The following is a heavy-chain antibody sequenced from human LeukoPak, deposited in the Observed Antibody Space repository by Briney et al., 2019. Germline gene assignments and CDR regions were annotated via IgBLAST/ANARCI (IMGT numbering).Heavy chain of an antibody. Sequence: GGSLRLSCVGSGFTFRSHAMSWVRQAPEKGLEFVSGIYENGGTTYYADSVKGRFSIPRDNSKNTLYLQMDSLRGEDTAVYYCAKDFRIGYSAHFDYWGQGALVTVSS. J-gene: IGHJ4*02. D-gene: IGHD2-21*01. CDR3: AKDFRIGYSAHFDY. CDR2: IYENGGTT. V-gene: IGHV3-23*01. CDR1: GFTFRSHA.